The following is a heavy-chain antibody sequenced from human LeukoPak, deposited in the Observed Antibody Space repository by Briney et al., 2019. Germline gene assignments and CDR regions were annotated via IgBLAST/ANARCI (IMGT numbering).Heavy chain of an antibody. V-gene: IGHV1-69*13. CDR3: ARDPTGGDFWSGYRVASRFDP. Sequence: SVKVSCKASGGTFSSYAISWVRQAPGQGLEWMGGIIPIFGTANYAQKFQGRVTITADESTSTAYMGLSSLRSEDTAVYYCARDPTGGDFWSGYRVASRFDPWGQGTLVTVSS. CDR2: IIPIFGTA. CDR1: GGTFSSYA. J-gene: IGHJ5*02. D-gene: IGHD3-3*01.